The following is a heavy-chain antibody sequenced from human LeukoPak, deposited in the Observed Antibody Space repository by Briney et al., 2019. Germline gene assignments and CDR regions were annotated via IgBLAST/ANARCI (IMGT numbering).Heavy chain of an antibody. CDR1: GFTFSSYA. D-gene: IGHD1-26*01. Sequence: PGGSLRLSCAASGFTFSSYAMHWVRQPPGKGLEWIGEINHSGSTNYNPSLKSRVTISVDTSKNQFSLKLGSVTAADTAVYYCARLGWELPTLDYWGQGTLVTVSS. J-gene: IGHJ4*02. CDR3: ARLGWELPTLDY. V-gene: IGHV4-34*01. CDR2: INHSGST.